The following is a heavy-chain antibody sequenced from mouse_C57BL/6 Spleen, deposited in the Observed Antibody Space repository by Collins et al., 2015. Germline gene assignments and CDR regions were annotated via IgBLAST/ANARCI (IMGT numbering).Heavy chain of an antibody. Sequence: QVQLQQSGAELVKPGASVKISCKASGYAFSSYWMNWVKQRPGKGLEWIGQIYPGDGDTNYNGKFKGKATLTADKSSSTAYMQLSSLTSEDSAVYFCARRAYGKSSFDYWGQGTTLTVSS. CDR2: IYPGDGDT. CDR3: ARRAYGKSSFDY. D-gene: IGHD2-1*01. V-gene: IGHV1-80*01. J-gene: IGHJ2*01. CDR1: GYAFSSYW.